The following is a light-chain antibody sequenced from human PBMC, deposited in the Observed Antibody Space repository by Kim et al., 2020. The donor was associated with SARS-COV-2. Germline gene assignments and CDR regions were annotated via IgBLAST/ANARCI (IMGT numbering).Light chain of an antibody. CDR3: QQYKNWPRT. CDR1: QSVRSN. CDR2: GAS. J-gene: IGKJ1*01. Sequence: EIVMTQSPATLSVSPGERATLSCRASQSVRSNLAWYQQKPGQAPRLLMYGASARATGIPARFSGSGSGTEFTLTISSLQSEDFAVYYCQQYKNWPRTFGQGTKVDIK. V-gene: IGKV3-15*01.